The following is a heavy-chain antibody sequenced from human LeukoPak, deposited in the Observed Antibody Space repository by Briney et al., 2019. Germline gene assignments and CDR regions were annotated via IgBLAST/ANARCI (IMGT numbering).Heavy chain of an antibody. CDR3: ARGTPTMVGANTPPR. D-gene: IGHD1-26*01. J-gene: IGHJ4*02. CDR2: ISSSGSTI. CDR1: GFSFSDYY. Sequence: GGSLRLSCAASGFSFSDYYMIWIRQAPGKGLEWVSYISSSGSTIYYADSVKGRFTISRDNAKNSLYLQMNSLRAEDTAVYYCARGTPTMVGANTPPRWGQGTLVTVSS. V-gene: IGHV3-11*04.